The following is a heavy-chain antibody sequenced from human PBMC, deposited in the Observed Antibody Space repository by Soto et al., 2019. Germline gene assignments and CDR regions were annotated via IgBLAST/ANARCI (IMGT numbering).Heavy chain of an antibody. J-gene: IGHJ6*02. CDR2: ITSSGDRT. D-gene: IGHD2-21*01. CDR1: GFTFSSYP. V-gene: IGHV3-23*01. Sequence: ESGGDLVQPGGSLRLSCVASGFTFSSYPMCWVRQAPGKGLEWVSGITSSGDRTFYADSIKGHFTFSRDNSRNTLYLQMGRLRVDDTATYCCVTYGLGSSGLYSSMDVWGQGTTVFVSS. CDR3: VTYGLGSSGLYSSMDV.